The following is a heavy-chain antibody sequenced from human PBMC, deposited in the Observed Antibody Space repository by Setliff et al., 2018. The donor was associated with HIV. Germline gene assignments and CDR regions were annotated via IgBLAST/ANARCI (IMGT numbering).Heavy chain of an antibody. CDR1: GYTFSNYC. D-gene: IGHD6-19*01. Sequence: GESLKISCKDSGYTFSNYCIAWVRQMPGKGLEWMGRIDPSDSYINYGPSFQGHVTISADKSTNTAFLQWSSLKASDSAMYYCSRGIAVAGHDFANTPGDIWGQGTMVTVSS. J-gene: IGHJ3*02. CDR2: IDPSDSYI. CDR3: SRGIAVAGHDFANTPGDI. V-gene: IGHV5-10-1*01.